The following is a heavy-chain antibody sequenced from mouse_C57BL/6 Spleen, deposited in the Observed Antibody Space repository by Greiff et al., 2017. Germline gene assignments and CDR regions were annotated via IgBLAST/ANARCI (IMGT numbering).Heavy chain of an antibody. V-gene: IGHV1-64*01. CDR3: ARDPAYYSNYGAMDY. J-gene: IGHJ4*01. CDR1: GYTFTSYW. Sequence: QVQLQQPGAELVKPGASVTLSCKASGYTFTSYWMHWVNQRPGQGLEWIGMIHPNSGSTNYNEKFKSKATLTVDKSSSTAYMQLSSLTSEDSAVYYCARDPAYYSNYGAMDYWGQGTSVTVSS. D-gene: IGHD2-5*01. CDR2: IHPNSGST.